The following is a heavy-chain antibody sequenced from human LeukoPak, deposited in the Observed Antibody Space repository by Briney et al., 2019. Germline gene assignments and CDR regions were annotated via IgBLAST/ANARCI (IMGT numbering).Heavy chain of an antibody. CDR1: GVSISSGDYY. J-gene: IGHJ4*02. V-gene: IGHV4-30-4*01. CDR2: IYYSGST. CDR3: ARDFAYGSGSHPLVY. D-gene: IGHD3-10*01. Sequence: SQTLSLTCTVSGVSISSGDYYWSWIRQPPGKGLEWIRYIYYSGSTYYNPSLKSRVTISVDTSKNQFSLKLSSVTAADTAVYYCARDFAYGSGSHPLVYWGQGTLVTVSS.